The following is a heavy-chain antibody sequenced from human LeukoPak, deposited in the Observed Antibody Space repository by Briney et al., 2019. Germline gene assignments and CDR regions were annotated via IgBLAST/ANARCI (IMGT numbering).Heavy chain of an antibody. CDR1: GGSISSSSYY. D-gene: IGHD6-13*01. CDR3: ARFGYSSSLGADAFDI. V-gene: IGHV4-39*07. J-gene: IGHJ3*02. Sequence: PSETLSLTCTVSGGSISSSSYYWGWIRQPPGKGLEWIGSIYYSGSTYYNPSLKSRVTISVDTSKNQFSLKLSSVTAADTAVYYCARFGYSSSLGADAFDIWGQGTMVTVSS. CDR2: IYYSGST.